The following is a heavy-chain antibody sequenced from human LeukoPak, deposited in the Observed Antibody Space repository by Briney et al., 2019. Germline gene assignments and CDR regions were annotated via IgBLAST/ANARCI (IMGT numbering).Heavy chain of an antibody. D-gene: IGHD2-15*01. J-gene: IGHJ6*02. CDR3: ARQFCSGDTCYFHYYYNGMDV. CDR2: LYYDGST. CDR1: GGSISGYY. V-gene: IGHV4-59*08. Sequence: SETLSLTCTVSGGSISGYYWSWLRQPPGKGLEWIGYLYYDGSTTYNPSLKSRVTISLDTSKNQFFLKLSSVTAADTAVYYCARQFCSGDTCYFHYYYNGMDVWGQGTTVTVSS.